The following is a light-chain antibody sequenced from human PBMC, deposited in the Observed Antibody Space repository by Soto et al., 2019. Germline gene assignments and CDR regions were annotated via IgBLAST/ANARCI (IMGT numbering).Light chain of an antibody. CDR2: GAS. J-gene: IGKJ3*01. V-gene: IGKV1-27*01. Sequence: DIQMTQSPSSLSASVGDRVNITCRATQGISNYLAWYQQKPGKVPKLLIYGASTLQSGVPSRFSGSGSGTDFTLTINSLQPEDVATYYCQKYISAPFTFGTGTNVDIK. CDR3: QKYISAPFT. CDR1: QGISNY.